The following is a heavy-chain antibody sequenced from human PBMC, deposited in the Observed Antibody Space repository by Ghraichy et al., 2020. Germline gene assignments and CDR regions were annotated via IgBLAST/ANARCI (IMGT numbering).Heavy chain of an antibody. CDR3: AKDTRGRWLQFSDSFDY. J-gene: IGHJ4*02. CDR2: ISWDGGST. Sequence: GGSLRLSCAASGFTFDDYTMHWVRQAPGKGLEWVSLISWDGGSTYYADSVKGRFTIPRDNSKNSLYLQMNSLRTEDTALYYCAKDTRGRWLQFSDSFDYWGQGTLVTVSS. V-gene: IGHV3-43*01. CDR1: GFTFDDYT. D-gene: IGHD5-24*01.